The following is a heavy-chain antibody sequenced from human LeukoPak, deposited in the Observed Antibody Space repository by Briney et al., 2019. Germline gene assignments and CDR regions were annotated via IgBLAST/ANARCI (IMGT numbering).Heavy chain of an antibody. CDR3: AGTYNWNDALDY. Sequence: KPGGSLRLSCAASGFTFSSYNMNRVRQAPGKGLEWVSSISSSISYIYYADSVKGRFTISRDNAKNSLYLQMNSLRAEDTAVYYCAGTYNWNDALDYWGQGTLVTVSS. J-gene: IGHJ4*02. V-gene: IGHV3-21*04. D-gene: IGHD1-20*01. CDR2: ISSSISYI. CDR1: GFTFSSYN.